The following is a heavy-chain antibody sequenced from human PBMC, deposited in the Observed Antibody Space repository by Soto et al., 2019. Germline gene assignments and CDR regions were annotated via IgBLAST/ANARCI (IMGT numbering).Heavy chain of an antibody. Sequence: SETVSLTCTVSGGSINSYYWSWIRQPLGKGLEWIGNLYYSGSTNYNPSLKSRVTVSVDTSENQFSLKLTSVTAADTAVYYCVSLGYSSGWPGTYYFDYWGQGTLVTVSS. V-gene: IGHV4-59*08. J-gene: IGHJ4*02. CDR2: LYYSGST. CDR1: GGSINSYY. D-gene: IGHD6-19*01. CDR3: VSLGYSSGWPGTYYFDY.